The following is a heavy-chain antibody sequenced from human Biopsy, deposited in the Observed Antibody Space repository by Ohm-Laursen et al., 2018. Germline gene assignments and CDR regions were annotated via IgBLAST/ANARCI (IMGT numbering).Heavy chain of an antibody. CDR2: ISYDGSEK. Sequence: SLRLSCSASGFTFGNYDMHWVRQSPGKGLEWVAVISYDGSEKYNVGIVKGRFTISRDNSKNTLYLEMGRLRVEDTAVYYCVKLRLGDYSFDQWGQGALVTVSS. V-gene: IGHV3-30*18. D-gene: IGHD4-17*01. CDR3: VKLRLGDYSFDQ. CDR1: GFTFGNYD. J-gene: IGHJ4*02.